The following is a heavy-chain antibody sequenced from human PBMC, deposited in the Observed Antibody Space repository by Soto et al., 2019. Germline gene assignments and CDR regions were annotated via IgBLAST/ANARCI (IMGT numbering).Heavy chain of an antibody. D-gene: IGHD3-22*01. J-gene: IGHJ6*02. V-gene: IGHV4-39*01. Sequence: SETLSLTCTVSSDSISSYYWGWIRQPPGKGLEWIGNVYYGGSTYYNPSLKSRVTISVETSKSQFSLKLSSVTAADTAVYYCAGGDYYHSSGYYFYYYTMDVWGQGTTVTVSS. CDR2: VYYGGST. CDR3: AGGDYYHSSGYYFYYYTMDV. CDR1: SDSISSYY.